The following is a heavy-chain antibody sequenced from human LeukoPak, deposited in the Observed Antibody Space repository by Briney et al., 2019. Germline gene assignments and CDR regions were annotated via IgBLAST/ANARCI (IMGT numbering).Heavy chain of an antibody. Sequence: SEPLSLTCTVSGGSISSYFWSWIRQPPGKGLEWIGYIHYSGDTNYNSSLKNRVTISLDASKNQSSLKLRSVTAADTAVYYCARYPYSDGDYPRESGYWGKGILVT. CDR2: IHYSGDT. D-gene: IGHD4-17*01. CDR1: GGSISSYF. V-gene: IGHV4-59*08. CDR3: ARYPYSDGDYPRESGY. J-gene: IGHJ4*02.